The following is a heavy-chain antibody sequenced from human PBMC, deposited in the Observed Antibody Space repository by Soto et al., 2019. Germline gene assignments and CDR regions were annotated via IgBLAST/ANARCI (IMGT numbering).Heavy chain of an antibody. J-gene: IGHJ4*02. Sequence: SETLSLTCAVYGGSFSGYYWSWIRQPPGKGLEWIGEINHSGSTNYNPSLKSRVTISVDTSKNQFSLKLSSVTAADTAVYYCARGSGDGYKNFDYWGQGTLVTVSS. V-gene: IGHV4-34*01. D-gene: IGHD5-12*01. CDR1: GGSFSGYY. CDR3: ARGSGDGYKNFDY. CDR2: INHSGST.